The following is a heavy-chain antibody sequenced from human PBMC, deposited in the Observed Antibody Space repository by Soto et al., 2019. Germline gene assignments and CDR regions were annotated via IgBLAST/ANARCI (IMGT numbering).Heavy chain of an antibody. D-gene: IGHD1-26*01. Sequence: NPSETLSLTCTVSGGSIRGYSWSWIRQPPGKGLEWIGYVYYSGGTYYNPSLKSRVTISVDRSKNQFSLKLSSVTAADTAVYYCARLRIVGATNRDYWGQGTLVTVSS. CDR3: ARLRIVGATNRDY. J-gene: IGHJ4*02. CDR2: VYYSGGT. CDR1: GGSIRGYS. V-gene: IGHV4-59*08.